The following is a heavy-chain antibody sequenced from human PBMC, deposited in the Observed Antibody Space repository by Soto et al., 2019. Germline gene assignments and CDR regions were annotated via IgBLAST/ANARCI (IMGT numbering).Heavy chain of an antibody. J-gene: IGHJ4*02. CDR3: ARGVTAGVDY. CDR1: GYSFTGLD. Sequence: ASVKVSCKASGYSFTGLDINWVRQTTGQGLEWMRWMEPSSGRTGYAQKFQGRVTMTRDTSINTAYMELSSLTSDDTAFYYCARGVTAGVDYWGQGTLVTVSS. V-gene: IGHV1-8*01. D-gene: IGHD1-26*01. CDR2: MEPSSGRT.